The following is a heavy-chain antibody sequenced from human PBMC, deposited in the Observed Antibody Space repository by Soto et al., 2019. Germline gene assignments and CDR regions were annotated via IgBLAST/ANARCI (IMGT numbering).Heavy chain of an antibody. CDR2: INHSGST. CDR1: GGSFSGYY. V-gene: IGHV4-34*01. CDR3: ARGRRGEPNY. J-gene: IGHJ4*02. Sequence: SETLSLTCAVYGGSFSGYYWSWIRQPPGKGLEWIGEINHSGSTNYNPSLKSRVTISVDTSKNQFSLKLSSVTAADTAVYYCARGRRGEPNYWGQGTPVTVSS. D-gene: IGHD1-26*01.